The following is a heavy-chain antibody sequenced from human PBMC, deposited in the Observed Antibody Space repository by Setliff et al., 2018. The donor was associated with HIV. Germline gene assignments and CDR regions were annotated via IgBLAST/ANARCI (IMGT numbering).Heavy chain of an antibody. D-gene: IGHD3-3*01. CDR2: IGTAGDT. CDR3: ASRITIFGVVP. V-gene: IGHV3-13*03. Sequence: GESLKISCAACGFTFSSYDMHWVRQATGKGLEWVSAIGTAGDTYYPGSVKGQFTISRENAKNSLYLQMNSLRAGDTAVYYCASRITIFGVVPWGQGTLVTVSS. CDR1: GFTFSSYD. J-gene: IGHJ5*02.